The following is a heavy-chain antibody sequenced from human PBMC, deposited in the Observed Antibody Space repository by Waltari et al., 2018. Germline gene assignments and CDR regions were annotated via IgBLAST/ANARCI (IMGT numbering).Heavy chain of an antibody. D-gene: IGHD3-22*01. V-gene: IGHV3-23*04. CDR1: GFRFSDYG. CDR3: AKDGSRSMIDRMGY. CDR2: ISGSGGST. Sequence: VQLVESGGGVVQPGRSLRLSCAASGFRFSDYGMHWFRKAPGRGLEWVSAISGSGGSTYYADSVKGRFTISRDNSKNTLYLQMNSLRAEDTAVYYCAKDGSRSMIDRMGYWGQGTLVTVSS. J-gene: IGHJ4*02.